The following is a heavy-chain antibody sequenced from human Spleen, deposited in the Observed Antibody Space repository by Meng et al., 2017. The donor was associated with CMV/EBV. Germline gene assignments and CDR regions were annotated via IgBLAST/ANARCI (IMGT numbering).Heavy chain of an antibody. CDR2: ISSSSRYM. D-gene: IGHD3/OR15-3a*01. V-gene: IGHV3-21*01. CDR3: ARDQDSPFEDSYYGMDV. Sequence: GESLKISCAASGFSFSNSSINWVRQAPGKGLEWVSSISSSSRYMYYADSVKGRFTISRDNTKNSLYLQMSSLRAEDTAVYYCARDQDSPFEDSYYGMDVWGQGTTVTVSS. CDR1: GFSFSNSS. J-gene: IGHJ6*02.